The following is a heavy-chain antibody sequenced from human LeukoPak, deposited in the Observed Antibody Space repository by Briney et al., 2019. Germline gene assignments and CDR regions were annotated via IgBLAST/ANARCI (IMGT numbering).Heavy chain of an antibody. Sequence: SEALSLTCTVSGGSISSYYWSWLRQPPGKGLEWVGYIYYSGSTNYNPSLKSRVTISVDTSKNQFSLKLSSVTAADTAVYYCARVGGYCSSTFYCTNNWFDPWGQGTLVTVSS. CDR1: GGSISSYY. CDR3: ARVGGYCSSTFYCTNNWFDP. D-gene: IGHD2-2*01. J-gene: IGHJ5*02. V-gene: IGHV4-59*12. CDR2: IYYSGST.